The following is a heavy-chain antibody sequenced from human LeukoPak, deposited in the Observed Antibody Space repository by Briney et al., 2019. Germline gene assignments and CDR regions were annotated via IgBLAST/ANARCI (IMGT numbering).Heavy chain of an antibody. CDR2: IKRKSDGGTT. D-gene: IGHD2-21*01. V-gene: IGHV3-15*01. J-gene: IGHJ4*02. CDR1: GFSVSNAW. CDR3: VTDQVND. Sequence: GGSLRLSCAASGFSVSNAWMHWVRQAPGKGLEWVGRIKRKSDGGTTDYAAPVKGRFTISRDDTKNTLYLQMNSLKIEDTAEYNGVTDQVNDWGQGTLVTVSS.